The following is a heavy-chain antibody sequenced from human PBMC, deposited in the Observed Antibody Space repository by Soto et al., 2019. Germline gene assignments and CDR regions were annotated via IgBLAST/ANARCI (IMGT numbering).Heavy chain of an antibody. CDR1: GGSISSGGYY. D-gene: IGHD4-4*01. CDR3: AGPFSNIHDAFDI. V-gene: IGHV4-31*03. CDR2: IYYSGST. Sequence: SSETLSLTCTVSGGSISSGGYYWSWIRQHPGKGLEWIGYIYYSGSTYYNPSLKSRVTISVDTSKNQFSLKLSSVTAADTAVYYCAGPFSNIHDAFDIWGQGTMVTVSS. J-gene: IGHJ3*02.